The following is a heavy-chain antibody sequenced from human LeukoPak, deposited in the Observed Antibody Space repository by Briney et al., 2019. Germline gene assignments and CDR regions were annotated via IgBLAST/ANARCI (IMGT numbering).Heavy chain of an antibody. V-gene: IGHV4-59*08. D-gene: IGHD3-3*01. CDR1: GGSISSYY. Sequence: SETLSLTCTVSGGSISSYYWSWIRQPPGKGLEWIGYIYYSGSTNYNPSLKSRVTISVDTSKNQFSLKLSSVTAADTAVYYCARGPTYYDFWSGYYTIEVDFDYWGQGTLVTVSS. CDR3: ARGPTYYDFWSGYYTIEVDFDY. CDR2: IYYSGST. J-gene: IGHJ4*02.